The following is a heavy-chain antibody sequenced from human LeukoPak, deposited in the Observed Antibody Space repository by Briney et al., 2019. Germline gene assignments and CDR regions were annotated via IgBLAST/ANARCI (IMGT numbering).Heavy chain of an antibody. CDR1: GFTFSSYA. CDR2: VSGSGTTI. V-gene: IGHV3-23*01. D-gene: IGHD3-22*01. Sequence: GGSLRLSCAASGFTFSSYAVSWVRQAPGKGLEWVSAVSGSGTTIYYADSVKGRFTISRDKSKSTLHLLMNSLRAEDTAVYYCATHYDGTGYYLSWGQGTLVTVSS. J-gene: IGHJ5*02. CDR3: ATHYDGTGYYLS.